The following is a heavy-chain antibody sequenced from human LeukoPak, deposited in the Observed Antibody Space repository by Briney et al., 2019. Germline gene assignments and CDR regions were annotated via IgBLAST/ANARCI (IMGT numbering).Heavy chain of an antibody. CDR2: ISSSSSYI. CDR3: ARDVGSGWRSIDY. J-gene: IGHJ4*02. CDR1: GFTFSSYS. V-gene: IGHV3-21*01. D-gene: IGHD6-19*01. Sequence: PGGSLRLSCAASGFTFSSYSMNWVRQAPGKGLEWVSSISSSSSYIYYADSVKGRFTISRDNAKNSLYLQMNSLRAEDTAVYYCARDVGSGWRSIDYWGQGTLVTVSS.